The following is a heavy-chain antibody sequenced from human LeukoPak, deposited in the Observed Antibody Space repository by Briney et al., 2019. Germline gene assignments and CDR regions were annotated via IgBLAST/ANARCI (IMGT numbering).Heavy chain of an antibody. CDR1: GGSISTEY. D-gene: IGHD2-2*01. Sequence: SETLSLTCTVSGGSISTEYVSWIRQSAGKGPEWIGRISTSGSSSYNPSLKSRVTISIDKSKNWFSLKLSSVTAADTAIYYCARDSFDALHIGGQGTMVTVSS. V-gene: IGHV4-4*07. CDR2: ISTSGSS. J-gene: IGHJ3*02. CDR3: ARDSFDALHI.